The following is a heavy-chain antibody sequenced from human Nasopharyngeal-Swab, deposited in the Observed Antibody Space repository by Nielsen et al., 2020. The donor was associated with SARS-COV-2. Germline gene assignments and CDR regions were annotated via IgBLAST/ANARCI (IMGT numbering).Heavy chain of an antibody. J-gene: IGHJ4*02. D-gene: IGHD3-22*01. CDR2: ISYDGSNK. CDR1: GFTFSSYA. Sequence: GGPLRLSCAASGFTFSSYAMHWVRQAPGKGLEWVAVISYDGSNKYYADSVKGRFTISRDNSKNTLYLQMNSLRAEDTAVYYCARVQGIVVVQPFDYWGQGTLVTVSS. CDR3: ARVQGIVVVQPFDY. V-gene: IGHV3-30*04.